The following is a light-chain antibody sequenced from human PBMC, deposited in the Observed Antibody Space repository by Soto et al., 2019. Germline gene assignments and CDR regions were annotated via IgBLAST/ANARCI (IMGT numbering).Light chain of an antibody. CDR2: ANT. CDR3: QSYGDSLGGHVI. J-gene: IGLJ2*01. CDR1: SSYIGAGYD. Sequence: QSVLTQPPSVSGAPGQRGTISCTGSSSYIGAGYDVHWYQQLPGTAPKLLIYANTNRPSGVPDRFSGSKSGTSASLAITGLQAEDEADYDCQSYGDSLGGHVIFGGGTKLTVL. V-gene: IGLV1-40*01.